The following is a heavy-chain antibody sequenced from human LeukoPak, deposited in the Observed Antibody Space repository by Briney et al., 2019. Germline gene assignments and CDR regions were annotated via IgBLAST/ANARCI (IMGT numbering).Heavy chain of an antibody. D-gene: IGHD5-12*01. CDR1: GYTFTSYD. Sequence: GASVKVSRKASGYTFTSYDINWVRQATGQGLEWMGWMNPNSGSTGYAQKFQGRVTITRNTSISTAYMELSGLRSGDTAVYYCARGRSTGYPYYFEYWGQGTLVTVSS. J-gene: IGHJ4*02. CDR3: ARGRSTGYPYYFEY. V-gene: IGHV1-8*03. CDR2: MNPNSGST.